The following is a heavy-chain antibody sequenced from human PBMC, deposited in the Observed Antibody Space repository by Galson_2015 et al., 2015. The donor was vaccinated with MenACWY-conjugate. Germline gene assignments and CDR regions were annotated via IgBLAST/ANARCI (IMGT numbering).Heavy chain of an antibody. D-gene: IGHD3-9*01. Sequence: SCKASGYIFSNYGISWVRQAPGQGLEWMGWISAHNGDTDYGQNLQGRVTITTDTSTSATYMELRSLRSDDTAVYYCARDLYFTGVLEILTGAAYWGQESLVTASP. CDR3: ARDLYFTGVLEILTGAAY. CDR2: ISAHNGDT. V-gene: IGHV1-18*01. CDR1: GYIFSNYG. J-gene: IGHJ4*02.